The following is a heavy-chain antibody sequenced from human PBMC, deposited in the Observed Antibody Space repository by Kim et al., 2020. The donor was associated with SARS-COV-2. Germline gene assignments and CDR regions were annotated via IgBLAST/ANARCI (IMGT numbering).Heavy chain of an antibody. V-gene: IGHV3-48*02. CDR2: ISPRSDAN. J-gene: IGHJ5*02. CDR3: ARARYNTGPDS. CDR1: GFTFSTYG. Sequence: PGGSLRLSCAASGFTFSTYGMSWVRQAPGKGLEWLSYISPRSDANHFADSVKGRFTISRDNAKNSLYLQMNSLRDEDTAVYYCARARYNTGPDSWGQGTLVTVSS. D-gene: IGHD6-19*01.